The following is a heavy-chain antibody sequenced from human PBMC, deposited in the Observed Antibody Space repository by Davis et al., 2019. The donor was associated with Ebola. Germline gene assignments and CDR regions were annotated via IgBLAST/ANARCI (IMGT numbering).Heavy chain of an antibody. CDR1: GGSISRGDYF. J-gene: IGHJ6*04. V-gene: IGHV4-30-4*01. Sequence: MPSETLSLTCTVSGGSISRGDYFLSCFRQPPGKGLELIGYIYYSWSTYYNPSLKRRVILSVDPSKNQFSLKLRSVTAADTAVYYCARNLDPYGMDVWGKGTTVTVSS. CDR3: ARNLDPYGMDV. CDR2: IYYSWST.